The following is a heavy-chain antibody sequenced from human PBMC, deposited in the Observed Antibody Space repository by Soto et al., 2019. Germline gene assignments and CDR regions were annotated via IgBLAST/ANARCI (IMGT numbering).Heavy chain of an antibody. Sequence: SETLSLTCTVSGGSISSGGYYWSWIRQHPGKGLEWIGYIYYSGSTYYNPSLKSRVTISVDTSKNQFSLKLSSVTAADTAVYYCARVVPAANYYYYMDVWGKGTTVTVSS. D-gene: IGHD2-2*01. CDR1: GGSISSGGYY. V-gene: IGHV4-31*03. CDR3: ARVVPAANYYYYMDV. J-gene: IGHJ6*03. CDR2: IYYSGST.